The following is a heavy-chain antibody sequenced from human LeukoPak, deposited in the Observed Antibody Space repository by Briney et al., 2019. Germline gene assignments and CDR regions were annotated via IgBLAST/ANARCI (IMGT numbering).Heavy chain of an antibody. CDR3: ARLKRAYGSGSYYYAFDI. V-gene: IGHV4-34*01. CDR1: GGSISSYY. J-gene: IGHJ3*02. CDR2: INHSGST. Sequence: SETLSLTCTVSGGSISSYYWSWIRQPPGKGLEWIGEINHSGSTNYNPSLKSRVTISVDTSKNQFSLKLSSVTAADTAVYYCARLKRAYGSGSYYYAFDIWGQGTMVTVSS. D-gene: IGHD3-10*01.